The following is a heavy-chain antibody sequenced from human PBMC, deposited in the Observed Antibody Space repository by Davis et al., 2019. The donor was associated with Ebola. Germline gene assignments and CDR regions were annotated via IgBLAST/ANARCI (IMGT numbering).Heavy chain of an antibody. D-gene: IGHD1-26*01. CDR3: VKGIVGTAKVY. CDR1: GFTFNNYG. J-gene: IGHJ4*02. V-gene: IGHV3-30*18. CDR2: ISHDGSTK. Sequence: GESLKISCAASGFTFNNYGMHWVRQAPGKGLEWVAVISHDGSTKYYADSVTGRFTISRDNSKNTLYLQMSSLRTEDTAVYYCVKGIVGTAKVYWGQGTLVTVSS.